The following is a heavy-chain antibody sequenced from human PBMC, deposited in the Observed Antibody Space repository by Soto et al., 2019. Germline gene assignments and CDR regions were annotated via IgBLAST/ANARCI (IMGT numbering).Heavy chain of an antibody. CDR1: GFSFSSYA. CDR2: ISKDGMNK. D-gene: IGHD6-19*01. CDR3: ARDMYSSDYFVKWFEP. J-gene: IGHJ5*02. Sequence: QVRLVESGGGVVQPGRSLRLSCTASGFSFSSYAMYWFRQPPGKRLEWVAVISKDGMNKNYADSVKGRVTVSRDNANYSLDLQLNSLRGEDTAMYYCARDMYSSDYFVKWFEPWGQGTPVAVSS. V-gene: IGHV3-30*04.